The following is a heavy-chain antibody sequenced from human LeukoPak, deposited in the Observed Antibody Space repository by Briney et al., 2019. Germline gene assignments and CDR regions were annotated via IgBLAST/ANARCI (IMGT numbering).Heavy chain of an antibody. CDR3: AAYGFPLAFDI. D-gene: IGHD3-10*01. CDR1: GGSFSGYY. CDR2: ITHSGNT. Sequence: PSETLSLTCAVYGGSFSGYYWSWIRQSPGKGLEWIGEITHSGNTNYKASLKSRVTISLDTSKNQFSLELSSVTAADTAIYYCAAYGFPLAFDIWGQGTMVTVSS. V-gene: IGHV4-34*01. J-gene: IGHJ3*02.